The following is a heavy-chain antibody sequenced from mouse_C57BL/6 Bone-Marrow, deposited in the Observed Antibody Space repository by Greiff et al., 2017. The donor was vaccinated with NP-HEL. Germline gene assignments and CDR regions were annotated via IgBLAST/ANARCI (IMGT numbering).Heavy chain of an antibody. J-gene: IGHJ1*03. CDR1: GFTFSSYA. CDR2: ISSGGDYI. CDR3: TRVGIRRYFDV. D-gene: IGHD2-4*01. Sequence: EVKLMESGEGLVKPGGSLKLSCAASGFTFSSYAMSWVRQTPEKRLEWVAYISSGGDYIYYADTVKGRFTISRNNARNTLYLQMLRLKSEDTAMYYCTRVGIRRYFDVWGTGTTVTVSS. V-gene: IGHV5-9-1*02.